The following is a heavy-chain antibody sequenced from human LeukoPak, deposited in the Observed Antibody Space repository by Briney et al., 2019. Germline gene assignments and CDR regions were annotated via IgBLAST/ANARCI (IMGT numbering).Heavy chain of an antibody. CDR2: ISYDGSNK. J-gene: IGHJ3*02. V-gene: IGHV3-30*18. Sequence: GGSLRLSCAASGFTFRRNGMHWVRQAPGKGLEWVAVISYDGSNKYYADSVKGRFTISRDNSKNTLYLQMNSLRDEDTAVYYCAKGDYGDYPDAFDIWGQGTMVTVSS. D-gene: IGHD4-17*01. CDR1: GFTFRRNG. CDR3: AKGDYGDYPDAFDI.